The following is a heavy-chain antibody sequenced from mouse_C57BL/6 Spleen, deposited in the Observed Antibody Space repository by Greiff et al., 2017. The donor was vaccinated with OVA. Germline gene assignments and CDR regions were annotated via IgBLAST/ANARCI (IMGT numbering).Heavy chain of an antibody. CDR3: ARIYYDYGGRLRYYAMDY. Sequence: QVTLKVSGPGILQPSQTLSLTCSFSGFSLSTFGMGVGWIRQPSGKGLEWLAHIWWDDDKYYNPALKGRLTISKDTSKNQVFLKIANVDTADTATYYCARIYYDYGGRLRYYAMDYWGQGTSVTVSS. V-gene: IGHV8-8*01. J-gene: IGHJ4*01. CDR2: IWWDDDK. D-gene: IGHD2-4*01. CDR1: GFSLSTFGMG.